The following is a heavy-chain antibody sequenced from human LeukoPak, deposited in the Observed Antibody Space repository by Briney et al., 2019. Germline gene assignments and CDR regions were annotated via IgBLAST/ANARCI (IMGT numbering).Heavy chain of an antibody. D-gene: IGHD4-23*01. J-gene: IGHJ4*02. Sequence: GGSLRLSCAASGFTFSTYAMSWVRQAPGKGLEWVSAICGSDGSRYYADSVKGRFTISRDNARNSLYLQMNSLRAEDTAVYYCARGVGVTPANAACYFDYWGQGTLVTVSS. CDR2: ICGSDGSR. CDR3: ARGVGVTPANAACYFDY. CDR1: GFTFSTYA. V-gene: IGHV3-23*01.